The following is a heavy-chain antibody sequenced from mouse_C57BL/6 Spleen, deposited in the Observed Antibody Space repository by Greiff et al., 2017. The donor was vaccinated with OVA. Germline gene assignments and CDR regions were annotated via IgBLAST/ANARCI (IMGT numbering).Heavy chain of an antibody. Sequence: VQLQQPGAELVKPGASVKLSCKASGYTFTSYWMPWVKQRPGQGLEWIGEIDPSDRSTKYNQKFKGKATLTVDTSSSTAYMQLSSLTSEDSAVYYCAREGLRRWYCDVWGTGTTVTVSS. D-gene: IGHD2-2*01. CDR3: AREGLRRWYCDV. V-gene: IGHV1-50*01. CDR2: IDPSDRST. CDR1: GYTFTSYW. J-gene: IGHJ1*03.